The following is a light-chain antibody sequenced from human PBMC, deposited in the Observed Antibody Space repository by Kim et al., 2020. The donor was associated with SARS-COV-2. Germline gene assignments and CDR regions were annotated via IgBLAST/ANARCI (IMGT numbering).Light chain of an antibody. CDR3: QAWYSSTAV. CDR2: QDS. V-gene: IGLV3-1*01. Sequence: PGQTATITSSGDKLGDKYACWYQQKPVQSPLLVIYQDSKLSSGITERFSGSNSGNTATLTISGNQAMYEADYYCQAWYSSTAVFGGGTQLTVL. J-gene: IGLJ3*02. CDR1: KLGDKY.